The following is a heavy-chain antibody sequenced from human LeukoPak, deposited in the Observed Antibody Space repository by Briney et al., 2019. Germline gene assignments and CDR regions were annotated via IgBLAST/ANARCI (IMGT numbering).Heavy chain of an antibody. CDR3: ARSSSWLHGFDY. Sequence: SVKVSCKASGGTFSSYAISWVRRAPGQGLEWMGRIIPIFGTANYAQKFQGRVTITTDESTSTAYMELSSLRSEDTAVYYCARSSSWLHGFDYWGQGTLVTVSS. D-gene: IGHD6-13*01. CDR2: IIPIFGTA. CDR1: GGTFSSYA. V-gene: IGHV1-69*05. J-gene: IGHJ4*02.